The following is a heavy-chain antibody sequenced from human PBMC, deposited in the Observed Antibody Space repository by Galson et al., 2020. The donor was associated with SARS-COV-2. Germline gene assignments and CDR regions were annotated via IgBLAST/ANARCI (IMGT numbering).Heavy chain of an antibody. CDR3: VHQIAIFGEVNGMDV. J-gene: IGHJ6*02. CDR2: IHWNDDK. Sequence: SGPTLVKPTQTLTLTCTFSGFSLTASGVGVGWIRQPPGKALEWLAVIHWNDDKRYSPSLKSRLTIIKDTSKNQVVLTMTNMDPVDTATYYCVHQIAIFGEVNGMDVWGQGTTVSVSS. V-gene: IGHV2-5*01. CDR1: GFSLTASGVG. D-gene: IGHD3-3*01.